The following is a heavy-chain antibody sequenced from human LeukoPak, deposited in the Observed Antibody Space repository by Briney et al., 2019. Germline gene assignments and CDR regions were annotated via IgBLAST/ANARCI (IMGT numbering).Heavy chain of an antibody. J-gene: IGHJ6*02. Sequence: GGSLRLSCAASGFTFSSYLMHWVRQVPGKGLVWVSRIKSDGSSTSYADSVKGRFTISRDNAKNTLYLHMTSLRAEDTAVYYCARATTIINYYYNGMDVWGQGTTVTVS. CDR3: ARATTIINYYYNGMDV. CDR1: GFTFSSYL. V-gene: IGHV3-74*01. D-gene: IGHD1-1*01. CDR2: IKSDGSST.